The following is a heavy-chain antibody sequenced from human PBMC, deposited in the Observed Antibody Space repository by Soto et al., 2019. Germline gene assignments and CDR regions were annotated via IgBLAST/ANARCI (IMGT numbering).Heavy chain of an antibody. CDR3: ARSPGSSGWYGAFDI. Sequence: ASVKVSCKASGYTFTSYGISWVRQAPGQGLEWMGWISAYNGNTNYAQKLQGRVTMTTDTSTSTAYMKLRSLRSDDTAVYYCARSPGSSGWYGAFDIWGQGTMVTVSS. V-gene: IGHV1-18*01. CDR1: GYTFTSYG. J-gene: IGHJ3*02. D-gene: IGHD6-19*01. CDR2: ISAYNGNT.